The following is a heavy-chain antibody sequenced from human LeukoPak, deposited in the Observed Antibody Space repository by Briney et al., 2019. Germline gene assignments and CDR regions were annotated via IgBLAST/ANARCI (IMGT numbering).Heavy chain of an antibody. J-gene: IGHJ4*02. CDR1: GGSISSGGYY. CDR3: ARHSPSRQKVDF. Sequence: SETLSLTCTVSGGSISSGGYYWSWIRQHPGKGLEWIGYIYYSGSTNYNPSLNSRVTISLDTSKNQFSLRLSSVTAADTAVYYCARHSPSRQKVDFWGQGTLVTVSS. V-gene: IGHV4-61*08. D-gene: IGHD1-1*01. CDR2: IYYSGST.